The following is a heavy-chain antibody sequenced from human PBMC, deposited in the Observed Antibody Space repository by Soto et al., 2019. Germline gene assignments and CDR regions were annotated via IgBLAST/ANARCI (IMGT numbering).Heavy chain of an antibody. CDR3: ARDSSSWRDAFDI. CDR1: GGTFSSYA. J-gene: IGHJ3*02. CDR2: IIPIFGTA. Sequence: ASVKVSCKASGGTFSSYAISWVRQAPGQGLEWMGGIIPIFGTANYAQKFQGRVTITADESTSTAYMELSSLRSEDTAVYYCARDSSSWRDAFDIWGQGTMVTVSS. V-gene: IGHV1-69*13. D-gene: IGHD6-13*01.